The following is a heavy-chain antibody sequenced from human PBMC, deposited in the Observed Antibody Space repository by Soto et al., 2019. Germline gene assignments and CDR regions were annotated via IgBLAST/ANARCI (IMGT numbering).Heavy chain of an antibody. Sequence: ASVKVSWKASGYTFTGYDMHWVRQAPGQGLEWMGWINPNSGGTNYAQKFQGRVTMTRDTSISTAYMELSRLRSDDTAVYYCARGGLYCSSISFSYKGELNSFDSWGQTTLVTVSS. CDR2: INPNSGGT. CDR3: ARGGLYCSSISFSYKGELNSFDS. CDR1: GYTFTGYD. J-gene: IGHJ5*01. V-gene: IGHV1-2*02. D-gene: IGHD2-2*01.